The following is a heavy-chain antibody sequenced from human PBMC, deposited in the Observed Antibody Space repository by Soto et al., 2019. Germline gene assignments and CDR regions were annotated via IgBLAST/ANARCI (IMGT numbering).Heavy chain of an antibody. D-gene: IGHD5-12*01. CDR3: TRISGYLYNYYGMDV. Sequence: EVQLVESGGGLVQPGGSLKLSCAASGLTFSGSAIHWVRQASGKGLEWVGRIRSKANSYATAYAASVKGRFTISRDDSKNTAYLQMNSLKTEDTAVYYRTRISGYLYNYYGMDVWGQGTTVTVSS. V-gene: IGHV3-73*02. J-gene: IGHJ6*02. CDR2: IRSKANSYAT. CDR1: GLTFSGSA.